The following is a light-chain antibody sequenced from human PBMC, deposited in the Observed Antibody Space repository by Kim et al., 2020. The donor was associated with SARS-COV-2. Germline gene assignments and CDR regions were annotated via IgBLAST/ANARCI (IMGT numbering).Light chain of an antibody. CDR2: DAF. CDR1: QSISNY. J-gene: IGKJ1*01. V-gene: IGKV1-39*01. CDR3: QESYSSLWT. Sequence: SASVGDRVTISCRASQSISNYLNWYLQKPGKAPKLLMYDAFSLESGVPSRFSGSGSGTNFTLTISSLQPEDFATYYCQESYSSLWTFGQGTKLEIK.